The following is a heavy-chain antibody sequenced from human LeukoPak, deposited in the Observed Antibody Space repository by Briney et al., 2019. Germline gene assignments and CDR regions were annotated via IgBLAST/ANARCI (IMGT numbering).Heavy chain of an antibody. CDR2: ISSSSSYI. CDR3: ARAVIAVAGRCFDY. Sequence: GGSLRLSSAASGFTFSSYSMNWVRQAPGKGLEWVSSISSSSSYIYYADSVKGRFTISRDNAKNSLYLQMNSLRAEDTAVYYCARAVIAVAGRCFDYWGQGTLVTVSS. V-gene: IGHV3-21*01. J-gene: IGHJ4*02. CDR1: GFTFSSYS. D-gene: IGHD6-19*01.